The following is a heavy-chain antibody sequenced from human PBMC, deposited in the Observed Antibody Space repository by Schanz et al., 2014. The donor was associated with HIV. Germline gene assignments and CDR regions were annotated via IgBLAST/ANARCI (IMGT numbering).Heavy chain of an antibody. J-gene: IGHJ5*02. Sequence: QVQLVQSGAEVKKPGASVRVSCKTSGYIFTSNGISWVRQAPGQGLEWMGWISTSNGNTNYAQKFQGRVTMTTDTSTSTAYMELRSLRSDDTAVYYCAREKTTLNGVDPWGQGTLVTVSS. CDR1: GYIFTSNG. V-gene: IGHV1-18*01. D-gene: IGHD4-4*01. CDR2: ISTSNGNT. CDR3: AREKTTLNGVDP.